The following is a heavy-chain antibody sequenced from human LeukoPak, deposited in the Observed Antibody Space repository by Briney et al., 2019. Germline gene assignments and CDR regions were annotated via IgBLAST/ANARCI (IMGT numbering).Heavy chain of an antibody. J-gene: IGHJ6*02. V-gene: IGHV4-59*01. CDR3: ARVPYGSGLHYGMDV. D-gene: IGHD3-10*01. Sequence: RTLETLSLTCTVSGGSISSYYWSWIRQPPGKGLEWIGYIYYSGNTNYNPSLKSRVTISIDTSKNQFSLKVSSVTAADTAVYYCARVPYGSGLHYGMDVWGQGTTVTVSS. CDR1: GGSISSYY. CDR2: IYYSGNT.